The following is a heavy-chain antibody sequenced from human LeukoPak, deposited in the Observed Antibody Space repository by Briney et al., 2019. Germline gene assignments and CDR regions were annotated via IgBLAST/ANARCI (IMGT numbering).Heavy chain of an antibody. V-gene: IGHV1-2*06. CDR2: INPNSGGT. Sequence: ASVKVSCXASGYTFTDYYMHWVRQAPGQGLEWMARINPNSGGTNFAQNFQGRVAMTRDTSISTAYMELSRLRSDDTAVYYCAREGSSWSIDYWGQGTLVTVSS. D-gene: IGHD6-13*01. CDR3: AREGSSWSIDY. CDR1: GYTFTDYY. J-gene: IGHJ4*02.